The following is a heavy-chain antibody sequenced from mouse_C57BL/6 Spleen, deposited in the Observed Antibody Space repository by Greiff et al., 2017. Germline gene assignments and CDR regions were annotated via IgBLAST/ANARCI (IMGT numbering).Heavy chain of an antibody. CDR2: ISSGSSTI. V-gene: IGHV5-17*01. D-gene: IGHD4-1*01. CDR1: GFTFSDYG. CDR3: ARLGPHWYFDV. Sequence: EVQLVESGGGLVKPGGSLKLSCAASGFTFSDYGMHWVRQAPEKGLEWVAYISSGSSTIYYADTVKGRFTISRDNAKNTLFQQMTSRRSEDTALYYCARLGPHWYFDVWGTGTTVTVSS. J-gene: IGHJ1*03.